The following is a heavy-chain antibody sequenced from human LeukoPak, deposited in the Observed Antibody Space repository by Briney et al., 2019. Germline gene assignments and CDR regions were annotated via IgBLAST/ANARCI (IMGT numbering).Heavy chain of an antibody. CDR2: IKSKPDGGTT. J-gene: IGHJ4*02. V-gene: IGHV3-15*01. CDR3: AKDWSGSYYNTRGRFDY. D-gene: IGHD1-26*01. CDR1: GLTLTEAY. Sequence: GGSLRLSCAASGLTLTEAYMSWAGQAPGQGLEWVGRIKSKPDGGTTDYAAPVKGRFTISRDDSRNTLYLQMNNLRTEDTAVYYCAKDWSGSYYNTRGRFDYWGQGTLVTVSS.